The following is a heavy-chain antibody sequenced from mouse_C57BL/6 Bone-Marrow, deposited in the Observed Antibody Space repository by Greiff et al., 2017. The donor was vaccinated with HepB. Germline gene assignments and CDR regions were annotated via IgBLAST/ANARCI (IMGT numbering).Heavy chain of an antibody. CDR1: GYAFTNYL. Sequence: QVQLQQSGAELVRPGTSVKVSCKASGYAFTNYLIEWVKQRPGQGLEWIGVINPGSGGTNYNEKFKGKATLTADKSSSTAYMQISSLTSEDSAVYFCARRKVFATVVATKGAMDYWGQGTSVTVSS. CDR3: ARRKVFATVVATKGAMDY. J-gene: IGHJ4*01. CDR2: INPGSGGT. V-gene: IGHV1-54*01. D-gene: IGHD1-1*01.